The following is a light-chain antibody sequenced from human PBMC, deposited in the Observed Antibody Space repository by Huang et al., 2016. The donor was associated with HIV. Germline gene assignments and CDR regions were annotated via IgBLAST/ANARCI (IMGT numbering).Light chain of an antibody. Sequence: IILTQSPATLSMSPGDGPTLSCRASQSIGTNLAWYQQGPGQAPRLLVYGASTRATGVPVRFSGSGSGTQFYLTLSSLQSEDFATYYCQHYSNWPPLTFGGGTKVDI. CDR1: QSIGTN. V-gene: IGKV3-15*01. CDR2: GAS. J-gene: IGKJ4*01. CDR3: QHYSNWPPLT.